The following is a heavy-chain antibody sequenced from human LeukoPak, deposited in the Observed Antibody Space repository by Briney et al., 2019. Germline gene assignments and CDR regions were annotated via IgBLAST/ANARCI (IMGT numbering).Heavy chain of an antibody. D-gene: IGHD3/OR15-3a*01. CDR3: ARGSFELGYNWFDP. CDR1: GDSVSNNIIA. V-gene: IGHV6-1*01. CDR2: TAYRSKWST. J-gene: IGHJ5*02. Sequence: SQTLSLTCAISGDSVSNNIIAWNWIRWRPSRGLEWLGRTAYRSKWSTDYALSVRGRISINPDTSKNQFSLKLSSVTAADTAVYYCARGSFELGYNWFDPWGQGTLVTVSS.